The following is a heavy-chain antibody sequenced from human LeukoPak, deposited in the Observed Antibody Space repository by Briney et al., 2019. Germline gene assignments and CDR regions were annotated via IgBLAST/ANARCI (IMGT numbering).Heavy chain of an antibody. CDR2: IYYSGST. CDR1: GGSISSSSYY. V-gene: IGHV4-39*01. CDR3: AYGLAAAGLY. J-gene: IGHJ4*02. D-gene: IGHD6-13*01. Sequence: KPSETLSLTCTVSGGSISSSSYYWGWIRQPPGKGLEWIGSIYYSGSTYYNPSLKSRVTISVDTSKNQFSLKLSSVTAADTAVYYCAYGLAAAGLYWGQRTLVSVSS.